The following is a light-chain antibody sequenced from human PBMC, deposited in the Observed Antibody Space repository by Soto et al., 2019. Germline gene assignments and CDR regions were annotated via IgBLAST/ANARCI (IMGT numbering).Light chain of an antibody. V-gene: IGKV3-15*01. Sequence: EIVMTQSPATLSLSPGERATLSCRASQTIDNTLVWYQRKPGQAPRLLIYDASTRATGVPARFSGSGSGTDFTLTISSLQSEDFAVYYCQHYNYWPYTFGQGTKVEIK. CDR1: QTIDNT. J-gene: IGKJ2*01. CDR2: DAS. CDR3: QHYNYWPYT.